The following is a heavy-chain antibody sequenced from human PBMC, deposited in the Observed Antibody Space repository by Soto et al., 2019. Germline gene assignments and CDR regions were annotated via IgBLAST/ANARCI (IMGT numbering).Heavy chain of an antibody. D-gene: IGHD3-16*01. Sequence: EEQLVESGGDLVQPGGSLRLSCAASGFTVSNNYRIWVRQAPGKGLEWVSLIYSGGSTYYADSVKGRFTISRDSSKNTLYLQMNSLRAEDTAMYYCAAYSHKGYWGQGTLVTVSS. CDR2: IYSGGST. V-gene: IGHV3-66*01. CDR1: GFTVSNNY. J-gene: IGHJ4*02. CDR3: AAYSHKGY.